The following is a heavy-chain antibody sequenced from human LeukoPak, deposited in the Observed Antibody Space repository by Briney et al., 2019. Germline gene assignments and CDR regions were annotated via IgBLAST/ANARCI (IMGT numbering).Heavy chain of an antibody. CDR3: ARLMGYIAAAIDY. V-gene: IGHV3-64D*06. J-gene: IGHJ4*02. CDR1: GFTFSTFA. D-gene: IGHD6-13*01. CDR2: ISGDGRST. Sequence: GGSLRLSCSASGFTFSTFAMHWVRQAPGKGLEYVSDISGDGRSTYYADSVKGRFTISRDNSKNTLYLQMTSLRTEDTAVYYCARLMGYIAAAIDYWGQGTLVTVSS.